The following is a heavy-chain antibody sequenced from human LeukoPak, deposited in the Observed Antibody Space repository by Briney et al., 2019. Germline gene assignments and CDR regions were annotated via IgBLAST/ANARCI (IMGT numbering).Heavy chain of an antibody. V-gene: IGHV4-39*07. J-gene: IGHJ5*02. D-gene: IGHD3-3*01. CDR3: ARRGYWSGYYNWFDP. Sequence: SETLSLTCSVSDGSINSGSFYWAWIRQPPGKGLEWIGEINHSGSTNYNPSLKSRVTISVDTSKNQFSLKLSSVTAADTAVYYCARRGYWSGYYNWFDPWGQGTLVTVSS. CDR2: INHSGST. CDR1: DGSINSGSFY.